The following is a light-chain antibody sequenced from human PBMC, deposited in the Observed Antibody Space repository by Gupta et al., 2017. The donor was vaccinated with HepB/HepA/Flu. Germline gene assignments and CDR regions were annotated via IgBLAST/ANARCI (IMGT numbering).Light chain of an antibody. V-gene: IGKV1-5*03. CDR1: QSISSW. J-gene: IGKJ1*01. Sequence: DIPLTPSPSTLSASVGDRVTITCRASQSISSWLAWYQQKPGKAPKLLIYKASSLESGVPSRFSVSGSGTEFTLTISSLQPDVFATYYCQQYNRYASGMFGQGTKVEIK. CDR2: KAS. CDR3: QQYNRYASGM.